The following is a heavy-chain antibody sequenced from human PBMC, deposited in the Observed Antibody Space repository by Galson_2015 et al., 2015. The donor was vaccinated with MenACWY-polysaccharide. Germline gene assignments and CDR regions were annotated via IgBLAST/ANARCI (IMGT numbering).Heavy chain of an antibody. CDR2: IRNDEISK. J-gene: IGHJ4*02. Sequence: SLRLSCAASGFNFRGNGMHWVRQAPGKGLEWVALIRNDEISKHYIDAVKGRFSISRDNSKYTLYLQMNTLRPEDTAVYYCARNPSRLDIAAASNWGQGALVTVSS. V-gene: IGHV3-30*02. CDR1: GFNFRGNG. CDR3: ARNPSRLDIAAASN. D-gene: IGHD6-13*01.